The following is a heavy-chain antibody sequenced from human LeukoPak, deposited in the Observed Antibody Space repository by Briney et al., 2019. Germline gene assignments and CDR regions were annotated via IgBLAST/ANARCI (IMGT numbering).Heavy chain of an antibody. J-gene: IGHJ6*03. CDR3: ARGDSWSGPWGGLYYYYYMDV. D-gene: IGHD3-3*01. CDR1: GYTFTSYD. CDR2: MNPNSGNT. Sequence: ASVKVSCKASGYTFTSYDINWVRQATGQGLEWMGWMNPNSGNTGYAQKFQGRVTITRNTSISTAYMELSSLRSEDAAVYYCARGDSWSGPWGGLYYYYYMDVWGKGTTVTVSS. V-gene: IGHV1-8*03.